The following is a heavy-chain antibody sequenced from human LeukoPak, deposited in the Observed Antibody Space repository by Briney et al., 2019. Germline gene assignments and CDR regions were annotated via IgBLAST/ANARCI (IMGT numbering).Heavy chain of an antibody. CDR2: ISGSGGGT. D-gene: IGHD3-22*01. Sequence: GSLRLSCAASGFTFSNYAMSWVRQPPGKGLEWVSAISGSGGGTYYANSVRGRFAISRDNSKNTLYLQMNSLRAEDTAVYYCAKRGWSDSSGYYYFYVDVWGKGTTVTVSS. CDR3: AKRGWSDSSGYYYFYVDV. V-gene: IGHV3-23*01. J-gene: IGHJ6*03. CDR1: GFTFSNYA.